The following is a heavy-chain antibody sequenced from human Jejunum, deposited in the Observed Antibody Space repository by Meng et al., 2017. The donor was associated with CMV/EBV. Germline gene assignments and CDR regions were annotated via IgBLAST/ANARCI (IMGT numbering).Heavy chain of an antibody. Sequence: SLRLSSAASDFNFKDYWMDWDRRAPGRGLGWVANIRYDGGEGYYVNSVEGRFFIYRDNARNTLYLQMNSLRGDDSAIYYCTRALDYRSQGTPVTVSS. CDR2: IRYDGGEG. CDR3: TRALDY. J-gene: IGHJ4*02. V-gene: IGHV3-7*01. CDR1: DFNFKDYW.